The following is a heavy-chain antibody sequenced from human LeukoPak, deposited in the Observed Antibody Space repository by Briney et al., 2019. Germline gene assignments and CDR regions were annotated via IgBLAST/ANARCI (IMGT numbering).Heavy chain of an antibody. CDR1: GFTFSSYG. CDR2: IWYDGSNK. D-gene: IGHD6-13*01. V-gene: IGHV3-33*01. Sequence: PGGSLRLSCAASGFTFSSYGMHWVRQAPGKGLEWVAVIWYDGSNKYYADSVKGRFTISRDNSKNTLYLQMNSLRAEETAVYYCARVSDSSSWYVLDYWGQGTLVTVSS. CDR3: ARVSDSSSWYVLDY. J-gene: IGHJ4*02.